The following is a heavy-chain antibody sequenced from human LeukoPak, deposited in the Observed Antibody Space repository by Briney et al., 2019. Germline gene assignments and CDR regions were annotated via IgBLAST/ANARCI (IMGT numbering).Heavy chain of an antibody. CDR3: ARVKDSSGWLTRFDY. J-gene: IGHJ4*02. V-gene: IGHV4-4*02. CDR2: IYHTGNI. CDR1: GGSISSGNW. D-gene: IGHD6-19*01. Sequence: KPSETLSLTCTVSGGSISSGNWWSWVRQPPGKGLEWIGEIYHTGNINYNPSLKSRLTISVDKTKNQFSLKLSSVTAADTAVYYCARVKDSSGWLTRFDYWGQGTLVTVSS.